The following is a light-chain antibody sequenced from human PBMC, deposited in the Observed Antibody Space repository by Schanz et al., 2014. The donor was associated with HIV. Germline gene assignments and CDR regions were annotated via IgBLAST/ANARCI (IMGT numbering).Light chain of an antibody. CDR3: QQYGNSPLT. CDR1: QSVSSN. J-gene: IGKJ4*01. CDR2: AAS. V-gene: IGKV3-15*01. Sequence: EIVMTQSPATLSVSPGERASLSCRASQSVSSNLAWYQQKFGQAPRLLIYAASTRATDIPARFSGGESGTDFTLTISRVEPEDYAVYYCQQYGNSPLTFGGGTKVEIK.